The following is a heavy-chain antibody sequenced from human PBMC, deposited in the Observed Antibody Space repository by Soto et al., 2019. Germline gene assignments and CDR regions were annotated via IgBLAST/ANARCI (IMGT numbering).Heavy chain of an antibody. CDR3: AKGPTIFGVVITYSYYYGMDV. V-gene: IGHV3-23*01. CDR2: ISVSGGRT. J-gene: IGHJ6*02. Sequence: LRLSCAASGFMFSGSATSWVRQVPGKGLEWVSSISVSGGRTYYADSVKGRFTVSRDNSKNTLYLQLNNLRAEDTALYYCAKGPTIFGVVITYSYYYGMDVWGQGTTVTVSS. CDR1: GFMFSGSA. D-gene: IGHD3-3*01.